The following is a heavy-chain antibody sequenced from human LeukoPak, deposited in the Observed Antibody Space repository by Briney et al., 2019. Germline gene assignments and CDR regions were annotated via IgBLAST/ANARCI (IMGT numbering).Heavy chain of an antibody. V-gene: IGHV3-23*01. CDR1: GFTFSSYA. CDR2: LSGSGGST. Sequence: PGGSLRLSCTASGFTFSSYAMNWVRQAPGKGLEWVSGLSGSGGSTYYADSVKGRFTTSRDNSKNTLYLQMNSLRVEDTAVYYCAKAYTSGWYFCFDYWGQGALATVSS. CDR3: AKAYTSGWYFCFDY. D-gene: IGHD6-19*01. J-gene: IGHJ4*02.